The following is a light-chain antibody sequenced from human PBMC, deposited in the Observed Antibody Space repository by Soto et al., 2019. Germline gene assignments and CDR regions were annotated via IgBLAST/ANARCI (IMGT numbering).Light chain of an antibody. CDR3: QTWGTGIHKVV. J-gene: IGLJ2*01. CDR2: LNSDGSH. V-gene: IGLV4-69*01. Sequence: QSVLTQSPSASASLGASVKLTCTLSSGHSSYAIAWHQQQPEKGPRYLMKLNSDGSHSKGDGIPDRFSGSSSGAERYLTISRLQSEDEADYYCQTWGTGIHKVVFGGGTKLTVL. CDR1: SGHSSYA.